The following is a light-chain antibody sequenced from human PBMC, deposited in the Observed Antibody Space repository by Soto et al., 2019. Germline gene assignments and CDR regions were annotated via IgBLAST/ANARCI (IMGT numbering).Light chain of an antibody. J-gene: IGLJ1*01. CDR2: DVS. V-gene: IGLV2-11*01. CDR3: CSYAGSYTFDV. CDR1: SSDVGGYNY. Sequence: QSGLTQPRSVSGSPGQSVTISCTGTSSDVGGYNYVSWYQQHPGKAPKLMIYDVSKRPSGVPDRSSGSKSGNTASLTISGLQAEDEADYYCCSYAGSYTFDVFGTGTKV.